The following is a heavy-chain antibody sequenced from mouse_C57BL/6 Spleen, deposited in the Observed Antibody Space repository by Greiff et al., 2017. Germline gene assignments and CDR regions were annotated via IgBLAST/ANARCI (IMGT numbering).Heavy chain of an antibody. CDR1: GFSLTSYG. D-gene: IGHD1-1*01. J-gene: IGHJ1*03. CDR3: AKRRYYGSREGYFDV. V-gene: IGHV2-9*01. CDR2: IWGGGST. Sequence: VKLMESGPGLVAPSQSLSITCTVSGFSLTSYGVYWVRQPPGKGLEWLGVIWGGGSTNYNSALMYRLSISKDNSKSQVFLKMNSLQTDDTAMYYCAKRRYYGSREGYFDVWGTGTTVTVSS.